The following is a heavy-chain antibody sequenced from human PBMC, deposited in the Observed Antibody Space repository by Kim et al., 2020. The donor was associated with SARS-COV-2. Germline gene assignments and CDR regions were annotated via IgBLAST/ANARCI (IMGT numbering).Heavy chain of an antibody. CDR2: IDPSDSYT. J-gene: IGHJ6*02. CDR3: ARRGAYDYGDYAPHRLDV. Sequence: GESLKISCKGSGYSFTSYWISWVRQMPGKGLEWMGRIDPSDSYTNYSPSFQGHVTISADKSISTAYLQWSSLKASDTAMYYCARRGAYDYGDYAPHRLDVWGQGTTVTVSS. D-gene: IGHD4-17*01. CDR1: GYSFTSYW. V-gene: IGHV5-10-1*01.